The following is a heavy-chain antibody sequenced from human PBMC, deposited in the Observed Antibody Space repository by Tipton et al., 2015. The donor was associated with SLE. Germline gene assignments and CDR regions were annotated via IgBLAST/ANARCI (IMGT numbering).Heavy chain of an antibody. V-gene: IGHV4-39*07. Sequence: TLSLTCTVSGGSISSSSYYWGWIRQPPGKGLEWIGSIYYSGSTYYNPSLKSRVTISVDTSKNQFSLKLSSVTAADTAVYYCARDRGTDCYYYYMDVWGKGTTVTVSS. CDR2: IYYSGST. D-gene: IGHD2-8*02. CDR1: GGSISSSSYY. J-gene: IGHJ6*03. CDR3: ARDRGTDCYYYYMDV.